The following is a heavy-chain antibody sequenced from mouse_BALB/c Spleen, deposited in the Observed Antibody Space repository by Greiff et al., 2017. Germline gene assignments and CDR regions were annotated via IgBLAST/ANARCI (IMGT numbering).Heavy chain of an antibody. CDR3: ARDDYGSSYGAMDY. CDR2: ISYSGST. J-gene: IGHJ4*01. D-gene: IGHD1-1*01. V-gene: IGHV3-2*02. Sequence: EVQLVESGPGLVKPSQSLSLTCTVTGYSITSDYAWTWIRQFPGTKLEWMGYISYSGSTSYNPSLKSRISITRDTSKNQFFLQLNSVTTEDTATYYCARDDYGSSYGAMDYWGQGTSVTVSS. CDR1: GYSITSDYA.